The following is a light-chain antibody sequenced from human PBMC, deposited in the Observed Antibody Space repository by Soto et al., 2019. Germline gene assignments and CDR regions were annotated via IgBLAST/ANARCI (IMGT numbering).Light chain of an antibody. CDR3: SSYTSTVILV. V-gene: IGLV2-14*01. Sequence: QSALTQPASVSGAPAQSITISCTGTSSDVGDYDYVSWYQQYPGKAPKLIIYDVNNRPSGVSNRFSGSKSGNTASLTISGLQDEDEADYYCSSYTSTVILVFGGGTKLAVL. J-gene: IGLJ2*01. CDR2: DVN. CDR1: SSDVGDYDY.